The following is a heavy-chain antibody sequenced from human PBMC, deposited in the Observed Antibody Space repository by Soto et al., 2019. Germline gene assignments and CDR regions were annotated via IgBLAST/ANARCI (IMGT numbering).Heavy chain of an antibody. V-gene: IGHV4-4*02. J-gene: IGHJ6*02. CDR3: ARRGNGSGSYYNVNPLYYGMDV. Sequence: SATLSLTYAVSGGSISSSNWWSWVRQPPGKGLELVGEIYHSGSANYNASLKSRVTISVDKYKNQFSLKLSSVTAADTAVYYCARRGNGSGSYYNVNPLYYGMDVWGQGTTVT. D-gene: IGHD3-10*01. CDR1: GGSISSSNW. CDR2: IYHSGSA.